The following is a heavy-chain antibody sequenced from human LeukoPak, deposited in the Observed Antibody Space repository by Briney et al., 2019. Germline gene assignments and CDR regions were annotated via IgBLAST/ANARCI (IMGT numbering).Heavy chain of an antibody. V-gene: IGHV1-69*01. D-gene: IGHD3-9*01. CDR2: IIPIFGTA. CDR3: AREGDILLRSSWFDP. Sequence: SVKVSCKASGGTFSSYAISWVRQAPGQGLEWMGGIIPIFGTANYAQKFQGRVTITADESTSTAYMELSSLRSEDTAVYYCAREGDILLRSSWFDPWGQGTLVTVSS. J-gene: IGHJ5*02. CDR1: GGTFSSYA.